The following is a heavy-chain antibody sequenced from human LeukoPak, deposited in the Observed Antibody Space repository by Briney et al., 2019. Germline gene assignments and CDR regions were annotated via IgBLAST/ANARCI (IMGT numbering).Heavy chain of an antibody. CDR3: AREYYYGSGNYYNRIDY. Sequence: ASVKVSCKASGYTFTGYYMHWVRQAPGQGLEWMGWINPNSGGTNYAQKFHGRVTMTRDTSISTAYMAVSRLRSDDTAVYYCAREYYYGSGNYYNRIDYWGQGTLVTVSS. D-gene: IGHD3-10*01. J-gene: IGHJ4*02. CDR1: GYTFTGYY. V-gene: IGHV1-2*02. CDR2: INPNSGGT.